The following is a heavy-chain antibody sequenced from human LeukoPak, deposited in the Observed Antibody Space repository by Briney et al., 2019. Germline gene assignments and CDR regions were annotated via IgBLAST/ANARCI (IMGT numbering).Heavy chain of an antibody. Sequence: GGSLRLSCAASGFSFSDAWMSWVRQIPGKGLEWVGRIESKTDGGTTDYAAPVKGRFTISRDDSTNTLYLQMNSLKSENTAVYYCTTYGSGRKFDYWGQGILVTVSS. CDR2: IESKTDGGTT. D-gene: IGHD3-10*01. CDR1: GFSFSDAW. CDR3: TTYGSGRKFDY. J-gene: IGHJ4*02. V-gene: IGHV3-15*04.